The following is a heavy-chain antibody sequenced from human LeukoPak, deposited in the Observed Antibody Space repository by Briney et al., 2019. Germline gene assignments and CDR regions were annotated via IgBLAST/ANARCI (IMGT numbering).Heavy chain of an antibody. D-gene: IGHD2/OR15-2a*01. CDR1: GFSFSSYW. Sequence: GGSLRLSCAASGFSFSSYWMSWVRQAPGKRLEWVANMKEDGSEKYYVDSVKGRFTISRDNAKKSLYLQMNSLRAEDTAVYYCAGHGYCNSPTCLPGVWGKGTTVTVSS. J-gene: IGHJ6*04. V-gene: IGHV3-7*03. CDR3: AGHGYCNSPTCLPGV. CDR2: MKEDGSEK.